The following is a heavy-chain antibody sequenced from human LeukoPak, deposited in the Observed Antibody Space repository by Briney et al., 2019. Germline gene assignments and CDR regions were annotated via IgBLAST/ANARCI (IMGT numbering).Heavy chain of an antibody. CDR2: IYYSGST. CDR3: ASTTLYYYDSSSYYAGFDY. CDR1: GGSISSSSYY. V-gene: IGHV4-39*01. J-gene: IGHJ4*02. Sequence: SETLSLTCTVSGGSISSSSYYWGWIRQPPGKGLGWIGSIYYSGSTYYNPSLKSRVTISVDTSKNQFSLKLSSVTAADTAVYYCASTTLYYYDSSSYYAGFDYWGQGTLVTVSS. D-gene: IGHD3-22*01.